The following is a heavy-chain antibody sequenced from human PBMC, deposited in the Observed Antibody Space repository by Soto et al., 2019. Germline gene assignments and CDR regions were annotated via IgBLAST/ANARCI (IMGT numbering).Heavy chain of an antibody. CDR3: AKERRRAAAGAFDY. V-gene: IGHV3-43*01. D-gene: IGHD6-13*01. Sequence: EVQLVESGGVVVQPGGSLRLSCAASGFTFDDYTMHWVRQAPGKGLKWVSLISWDGGSTYYADSVKGRFTISRDNSKNSLYLQMNSLRTEDTALYYCAKERRRAAAGAFDYWGQGTLVTVSS. CDR1: GFTFDDYT. J-gene: IGHJ4*02. CDR2: ISWDGGST.